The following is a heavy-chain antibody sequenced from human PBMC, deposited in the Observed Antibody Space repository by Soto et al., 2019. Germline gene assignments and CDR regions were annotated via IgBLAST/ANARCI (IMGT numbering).Heavy chain of an antibody. J-gene: IGHJ4*02. CDR3: ARDRQPDGIWTFDF. CDR2: ISGRGDNT. Sequence: GSLRLSCAASGFIFSNYVMSWVRQTPGKGLEWVSGISGRGDNTYYADSVKGRFTVSRDNSQNMLFLQMNSLEVEDAAVYYCARDRQPDGIWTFDFWGRGAQVTVSS. D-gene: IGHD2-15*01. V-gene: IGHV3-23*01. CDR1: GFIFSNYV.